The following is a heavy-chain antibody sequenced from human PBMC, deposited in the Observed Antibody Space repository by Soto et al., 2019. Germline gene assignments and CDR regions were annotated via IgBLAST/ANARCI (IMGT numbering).Heavy chain of an antibody. CDR2: IYYSGST. J-gene: IGHJ5*02. CDR3: ARDPKGNNWFDP. CDR1: GGSISSYF. V-gene: IGHV4-59*01. Sequence: SETLSLTCTVSGGSISSYFWSWIRQPPGKGLKWIRHIYYSGSTNYNPSLKSRVTISVDTSKNQFSLKLSSVTAADTAVYYCARDPKGNNWFDPWGQGTLVTVS.